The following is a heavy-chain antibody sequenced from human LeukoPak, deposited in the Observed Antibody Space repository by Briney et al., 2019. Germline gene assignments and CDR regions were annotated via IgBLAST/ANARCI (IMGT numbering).Heavy chain of an antibody. CDR2: VNLSGGA. D-gene: IGHD5-18*01. CDR1: GFTFNSYW. CDR3: ASGVGYLFPTN. Sequence: GSLRLSCAASGFTFNSYWMSWVRQPPGKGLEWIGEVNLSGGAFYNPSLKSRVTISIDTSKQQFSLKLRSVAAADTAHYYCASGVGYLFPTNWGQGTLVTVSS. J-gene: IGHJ4*02. V-gene: IGHV4-34*01.